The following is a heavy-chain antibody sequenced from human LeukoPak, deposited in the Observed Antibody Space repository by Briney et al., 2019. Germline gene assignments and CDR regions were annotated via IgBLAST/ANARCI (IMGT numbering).Heavy chain of an antibody. CDR3: ARQNNWNDAGLDY. V-gene: IGHV1-2*02. CDR1: GYTFTGYY. J-gene: IGHJ4*02. D-gene: IGHD1-1*01. Sequence: ASVKVSCKASGYTFTGYYMHWVRQAPGQGLEWMGWINPNSGGTNYAQKFQGRATMTRDTSISTAYMELSRLRSDDTAVYYCARQNNWNDAGLDYWGQGTLVTVSS. CDR2: INPNSGGT.